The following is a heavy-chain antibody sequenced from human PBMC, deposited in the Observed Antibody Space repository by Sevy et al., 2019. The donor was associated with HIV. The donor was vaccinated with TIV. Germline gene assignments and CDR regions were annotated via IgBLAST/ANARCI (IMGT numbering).Heavy chain of an antibody. J-gene: IGHJ5*02. CDR2: MYSGGSP. V-gene: IGHV3-53*01. D-gene: IGHD2-15*01. Sequence: GGSLRLSCAASGFTFSDYYINWIRQAPGKGLEWVSVMYSGGSPYYADSVKGRFALSRDMSKNTVYLQMNSLRAEDTAVYYCARGYCGGGSCTAFDPWGQGTLVTVSS. CDR3: ARGYCGGGSCTAFDP. CDR1: GFTFSDYY.